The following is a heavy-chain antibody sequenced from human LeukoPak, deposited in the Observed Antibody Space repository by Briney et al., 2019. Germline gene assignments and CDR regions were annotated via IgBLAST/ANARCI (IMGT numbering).Heavy chain of an antibody. CDR2: IIPIFGTA. Sequence: GASVKVSCKASGGTFSSYAISWVRQAPGQGLEWMGGIIPIFGTANYAQKFQGRVTITTDKSTSTAYMELSSLRSEDTAVYYCARGSLQGLLDYFDYWGQGTLVTVSS. V-gene: IGHV1-69*05. J-gene: IGHJ4*02. CDR3: ARGSLQGLLDYFDY. CDR1: GGTFSSYA. D-gene: IGHD3-22*01.